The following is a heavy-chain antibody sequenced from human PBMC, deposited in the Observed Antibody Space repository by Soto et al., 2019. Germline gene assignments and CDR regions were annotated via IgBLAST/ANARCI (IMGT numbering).Heavy chain of an antibody. J-gene: IGHJ4*02. CDR3: ARHPVYATGWQIDY. Sequence: PSETLSLTCTVSGGSVSSSSYYWGWVRQPPGKGLEWIGSIYYSGRTYYNASLKSRVTISIDTSKNQFSLKLTSVSAADTAVYYCARHPVYATGWQIDYWGQGALVTVSS. CDR1: GGSVSSSSYY. D-gene: IGHD2-2*01. V-gene: IGHV4-39*01. CDR2: IYYSGRT.